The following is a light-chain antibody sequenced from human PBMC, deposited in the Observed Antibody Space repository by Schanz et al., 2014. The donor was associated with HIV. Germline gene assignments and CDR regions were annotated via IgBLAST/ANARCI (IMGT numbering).Light chain of an antibody. CDR1: SSDFGNSNF. J-gene: IGLJ3*02. CDR3: CSCTNTNTWV. V-gene: IGLV2-14*02. CDR2: EVT. Sequence: QSALTQPASVSGSPGQSITISCTGTSSDFGNSNFVSWYQQHPGKAPKLMIFEVTKRPSGISPRFSASKSDNTASLTISGLQAEDEGDYYCCSCTNTNTWVFGGGTKLTVL.